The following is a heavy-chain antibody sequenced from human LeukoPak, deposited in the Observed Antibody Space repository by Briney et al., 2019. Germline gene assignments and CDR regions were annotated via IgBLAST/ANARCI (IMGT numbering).Heavy chain of an antibody. Sequence: PGGSLRLSCAASGFTFSNYAMSWVRQAPGKGLEWVSSLSDNGGSPYYADSVKGRFTISRDNSKNTLYLHMNSLRVEDTAVYYCAKDPKTYSSRWFDSWGQGTLVTVSS. D-gene: IGHD2-21*01. J-gene: IGHJ5*01. V-gene: IGHV3-23*01. CDR1: GFTFSNYA. CDR2: LSDNGGSP. CDR3: AKDPKTYSSRWFDS.